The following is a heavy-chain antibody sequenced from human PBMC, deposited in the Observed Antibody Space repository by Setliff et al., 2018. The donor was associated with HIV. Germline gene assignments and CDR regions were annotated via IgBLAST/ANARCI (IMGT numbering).Heavy chain of an antibody. V-gene: IGHV4-39*07. CDR3: ARGTLHYDFWSGSLDYHFMDV. CDR2: IYYSGST. J-gene: IGHJ6*04. CDR1: GGSIISSTYF. Sequence: SETLSLTCTVSGGSIISSTYFWGWIRQPPGKGLEWIASIYYSGSTNYSPSLKSRVTISLDTSKNQVSLNLNSVTAADTAVYYCARGTLHYDFWSGSLDYHFMDVWGKGTTVTVSS. D-gene: IGHD3-3*01.